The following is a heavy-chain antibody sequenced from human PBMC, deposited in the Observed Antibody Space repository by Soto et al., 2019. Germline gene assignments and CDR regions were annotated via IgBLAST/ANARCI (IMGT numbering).Heavy chain of an antibody. V-gene: IGHV3-74*01. CDR3: GRVFEY. CDR2: ISHDGGAT. J-gene: IGHJ4*03. Sequence: EVEVVESGGGLVQPGGSLRLSCAASGFTFSYYWMHWVRQVPGRGLMWVSRISHDGGATSYADSVKGRFTISRDNAKNTVYLQMNSLRAEDSGVYYCGRVFEYWGHGTLVTVSS. CDR1: GFTFSYYW.